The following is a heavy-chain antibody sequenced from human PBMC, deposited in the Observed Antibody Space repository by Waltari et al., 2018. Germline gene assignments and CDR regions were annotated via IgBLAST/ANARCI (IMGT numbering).Heavy chain of an antibody. D-gene: IGHD6-6*01. CDR3: ARASSSSSYDA. J-gene: IGHJ5*02. V-gene: IGHV3-7*04. CDR2: IKEDGSLT. Sequence: EVQLVESGGGLVQPGGSLRLFCAVSGFTFSDYWMSWVRQAPGKGLGWVANIKEDGSLTNYVDSVKGRFTISRDNARNSLFLQMNSLRDEDTAIYYCARASSSSSYDAWGQGTLVTVSA. CDR1: GFTFSDYW.